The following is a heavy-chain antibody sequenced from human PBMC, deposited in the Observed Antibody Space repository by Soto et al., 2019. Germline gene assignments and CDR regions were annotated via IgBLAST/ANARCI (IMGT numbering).Heavy chain of an antibody. Sequence: EVQVVESGGGLVQPGGSLRLSCAASGFTFSSYSMNWVRQAPGKGLEWVSYISSSSSTIFYADSVKDRFTISRDNAKNSLYLQMNSLRAEDTAVYYCARDIDGGGQGTLVTVSS. CDR2: ISSSSSTI. V-gene: IGHV3-48*01. CDR3: ARDIDG. J-gene: IGHJ4*02. CDR1: GFTFSSYS. D-gene: IGHD2-15*01.